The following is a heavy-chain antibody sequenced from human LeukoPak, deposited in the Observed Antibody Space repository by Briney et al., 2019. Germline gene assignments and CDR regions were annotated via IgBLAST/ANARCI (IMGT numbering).Heavy chain of an antibody. Sequence: ASVKVSCKAPGYTFTCYYMHWVRQAPGQGLEWMGWINPNSGGTNYAQKFQGRVTMTRDTSISTAYMELSRLRSDDTAVYYCARNVIKGYCSGGSCYFAYWGQGTLVTVSS. J-gene: IGHJ4*02. D-gene: IGHD2-15*01. CDR3: ARNVIKGYCSGGSCYFAY. CDR1: GYTFTCYY. V-gene: IGHV1-2*02. CDR2: INPNSGGT.